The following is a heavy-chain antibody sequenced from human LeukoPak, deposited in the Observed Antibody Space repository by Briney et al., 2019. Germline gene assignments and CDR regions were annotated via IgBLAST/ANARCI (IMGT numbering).Heavy chain of an antibody. J-gene: IGHJ4*02. CDR1: GFSFPYG. CDR2: ITNSGENT. CDR3: ARRAGDYSHPYDY. Sequence: GGSLRLSCEASGFSFPYGMSWVRQAPGKGLEWVSGITNSGENTYYADSVKGRFTISRDNSKNTLFLEMNSLRVEDTAVYYCARRAGDYSHPYDYWGQGTLVTVSS. D-gene: IGHD3-22*01. V-gene: IGHV3-23*01.